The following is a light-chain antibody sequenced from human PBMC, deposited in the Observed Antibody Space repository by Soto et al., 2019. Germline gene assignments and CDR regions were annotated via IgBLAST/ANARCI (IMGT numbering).Light chain of an antibody. J-gene: IGKJ1*01. Sequence: EIVLTQSPGTLALSPGEGATLSCRASQSVSKYLAWYQQKPGHAPRLLIYGASSRATGIPDSFSGSGSGTDFTLTISRLEPEDFAVYYCQQYGGSPQTFGQGTKV. V-gene: IGKV3-20*01. CDR2: GAS. CDR1: QSVSKY. CDR3: QQYGGSPQT.